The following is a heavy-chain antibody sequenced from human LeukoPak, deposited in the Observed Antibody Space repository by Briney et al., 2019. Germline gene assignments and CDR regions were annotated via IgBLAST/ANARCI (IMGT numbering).Heavy chain of an antibody. J-gene: IGHJ4*02. D-gene: IGHD6-13*01. CDR2: IYTGGST. V-gene: IGHV3-66*04. CDR3: ARPSSYSSSWEGYFDY. Sequence: PGGSLRLSCAASGFTVSSTYMSWVRQAPGKGLEWVSVIYTGGSTDYADSVKGRFTISRDNSKNTVCLQMNSLRAEDTAVYYCARPSSYSSSWEGYFDYWGQGTLVTVSS. CDR1: GFTVSSTY.